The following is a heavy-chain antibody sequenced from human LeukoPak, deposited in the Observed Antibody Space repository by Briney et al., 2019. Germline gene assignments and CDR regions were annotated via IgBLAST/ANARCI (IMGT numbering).Heavy chain of an antibody. CDR1: GFTFSSYA. J-gene: IGHJ6*02. CDR3: ARQLEVSLVATIIDYYYYGMDV. Sequence: GSLRLSCAASGFTFSSYAMHWVRQAPGKGLEWVAVISYDGSNKYYADSVKGRLTISRDNSKNTLYLQMNSLRAEDTAVYYCARQLEVSLVATIIDYYYYGMDVWGQGTTVTVSS. D-gene: IGHD5-12*01. V-gene: IGHV3-30*04. CDR2: ISYDGSNK.